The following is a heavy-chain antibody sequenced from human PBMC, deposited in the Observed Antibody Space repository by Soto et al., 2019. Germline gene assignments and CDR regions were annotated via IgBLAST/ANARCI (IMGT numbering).Heavy chain of an antibody. D-gene: IGHD3-10*01. CDR3: PTDLYGSGGP. V-gene: IGHV3-15*01. CDR1: GFTFSNAW. Sequence: GGSLRLSGAPSGFTFSNAWMSSVRQAPGKGLEWVGRIKSKTDGGTTDYAAPVKGRFTISRDDSKNTLYLQMNSLKPADPAVYYCPTDLYGSGGPWGQGTLVTVS. CDR2: IKSKTDGGTT. J-gene: IGHJ5*02.